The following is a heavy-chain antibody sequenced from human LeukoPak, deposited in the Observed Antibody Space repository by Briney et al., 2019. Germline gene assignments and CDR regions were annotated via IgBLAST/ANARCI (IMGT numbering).Heavy chain of an antibody. CDR1: GGSISSSSYY. CDR2: IYYSGST. D-gene: IGHD6-13*01. CDR3: ARAGGIAAAGTFDY. Sequence: SETLSLTCTVSGGSISSSSYYWGWIRQPPGKGLEWIGSIYYSGSTYYNPSLKSRVTISVDTSKNQFSLKLSSVTAADTAVYYCARAGGIAAAGTFDYWGQGTLVTVSS. V-gene: IGHV4-39*07. J-gene: IGHJ4*02.